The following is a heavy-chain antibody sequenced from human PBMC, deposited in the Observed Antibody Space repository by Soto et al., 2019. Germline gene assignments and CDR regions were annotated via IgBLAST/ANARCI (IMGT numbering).Heavy chain of an antibody. V-gene: IGHV4-31*03. CDR1: GGSISSGGYY. D-gene: IGHD4-17*01. CDR3: ARGGGDRQDFDY. CDR2: IYYSGRT. Sequence: QVQLQESGPGLVKPSQTLSLTCTVSGGSISSGGYYWSWIRQHPGKGLEWIGYIYYSGRTYYNPYLKSRVTISVDTSKNQFSLKLRSVTAADTAVYYCARGGGDRQDFDYWGQGTLVTVSS. J-gene: IGHJ4*02.